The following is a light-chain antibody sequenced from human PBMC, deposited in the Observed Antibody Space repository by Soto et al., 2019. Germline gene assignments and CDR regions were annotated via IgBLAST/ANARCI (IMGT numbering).Light chain of an antibody. V-gene: IGLV2-14*03. CDR1: SSDVGGYNY. CDR2: DVN. Sequence: QSALTQPASVSGSLGQSITISCTGTSSDVGGYNYVSWYQHHPGKALKVLIYDVNHRPSGVSNRFSGSKSGSTASLTISGLQDEDEADYFCCSYTSSSAVVFGGGTKLTVL. J-gene: IGLJ2*01. CDR3: CSYTSSSAVV.